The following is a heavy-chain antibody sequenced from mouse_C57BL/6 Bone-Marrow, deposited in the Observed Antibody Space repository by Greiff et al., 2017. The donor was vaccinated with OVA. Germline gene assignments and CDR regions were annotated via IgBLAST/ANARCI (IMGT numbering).Heavy chain of an antibody. J-gene: IGHJ1*03. CDR2: INPSSGYT. V-gene: IGHV1-7*01. D-gene: IGHD2-3*01. CDR3: AKDGYFPPWYFDV. CDR1: GYTFTSYW. Sequence: VQLQQSGAELAKPGASVKLSCKASGYTFTSYWMHWVKQRPGQGLEWIEYINPSSGYTKYNQKFKDKATLTADKSSSTAYMQLSSLTYEDSAVYYCAKDGYFPPWYFDVWGTGTTVTVSS.